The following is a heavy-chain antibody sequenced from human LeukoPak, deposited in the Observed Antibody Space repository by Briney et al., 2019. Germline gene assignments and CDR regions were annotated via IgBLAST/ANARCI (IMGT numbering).Heavy chain of an antibody. Sequence: SQTLSLTCTVSSGSVSSGSYYWSWIRHPPGKGLEWIGCFYYSGSTNYNPSLRNRVTISVDTSKNQFSLQLTSVTAADTAVYYCARGGIQLPDYWGQGTLVTASS. J-gene: IGHJ4*02. CDR1: SGSVSSGSYY. D-gene: IGHD1-26*01. CDR2: FYYSGST. CDR3: ARGGIQLPDY. V-gene: IGHV4-61*01.